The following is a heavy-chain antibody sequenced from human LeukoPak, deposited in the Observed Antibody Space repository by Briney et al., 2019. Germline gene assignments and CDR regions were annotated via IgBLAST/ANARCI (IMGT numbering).Heavy chain of an antibody. D-gene: IGHD2-2*01. CDR3: ASQGGYCSSTSCYPVSDAFDI. CDR1: GYTFTSYG. V-gene: IGHV1-18*04. J-gene: IGHJ3*02. CDR2: ISAYNGNT. Sequence: GASVKVSCKASGYTFTSYGISWVRQAPGQGLEWMGWISAYNGNTNYAQKLQGRVTMTTDTSTSIAYMELRSLRSDDTAVYYCASQGGYCSSTSCYPVSDAFDIWGQGTMVTVSS.